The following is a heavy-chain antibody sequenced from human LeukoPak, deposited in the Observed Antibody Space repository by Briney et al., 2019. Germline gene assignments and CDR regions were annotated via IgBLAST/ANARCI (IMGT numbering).Heavy chain of an antibody. V-gene: IGHV3-30*04. CDR2: ISYDGSNK. CDR1: GFTFSGSA. Sequence: GGSLRLSCAASGFTFSGSAMHWVRQASGKGLEWVAVISYDGSNKYYADSVKGRFTISRDNSKNTLYLQMNSLRAEDTVVYYCAKDGQFYGDSLDYWGQGTLVTVSS. D-gene: IGHD4-17*01. CDR3: AKDGQFYGDSLDY. J-gene: IGHJ4*02.